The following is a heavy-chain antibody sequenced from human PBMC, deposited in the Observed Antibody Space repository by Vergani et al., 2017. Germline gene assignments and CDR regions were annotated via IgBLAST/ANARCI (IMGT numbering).Heavy chain of an antibody. Sequence: QITLKESGPTLVKPTQTLTLTCTFSGFSLSTSGVGVGWIRQPPGKALEWLALIYWDDDKRYSPSLKSRLTITKDTSKNQVVLTMTNMDPVDTATYYCADRIGGGSSWYVSGFDPWGQGTLVTVSS. CDR2: IYWDDDK. CDR3: ADRIGGGSSWYVSGFDP. J-gene: IGHJ5*02. CDR1: GFSLSTSGVG. V-gene: IGHV2-5*02. D-gene: IGHD6-13*01.